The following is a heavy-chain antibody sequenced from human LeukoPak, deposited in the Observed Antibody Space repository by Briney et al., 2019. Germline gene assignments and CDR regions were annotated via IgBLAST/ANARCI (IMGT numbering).Heavy chain of an antibody. D-gene: IGHD6-13*01. CDR2: IYYSGST. CDR3: VRQVYSSWSNWFDP. CDR1: GGSINSYY. V-gene: IGHV4-59*08. Sequence: SETLSLTCTVSGGSINSYYWSWIRQPPGKGLEWIGYIYYSGSTNYNPSLKSRVTISVDTSKNQFSLKLSSVTAADTAVYYCVRQVYSSWSNWFDPWGQGTLVTVSS. J-gene: IGHJ5*02.